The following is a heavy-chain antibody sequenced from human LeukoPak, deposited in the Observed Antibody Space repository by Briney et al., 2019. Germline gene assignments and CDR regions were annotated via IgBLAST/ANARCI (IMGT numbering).Heavy chain of an antibody. J-gene: IGHJ4*02. D-gene: IGHD6-13*01. V-gene: IGHV3-33*01. CDR1: GFTFSTYG. Sequence: GGSLRLSCAASGFTFSTYGMHWVRQAPGRGREWVAVIWYDGSKRYYADSVKGRFTISRDNSKNTMYLQMDSLRADDTAVYYCARGSHESAAALDYWGQGTLVSVSS. CDR3: ARGSHESAAALDY. CDR2: IWYDGSKR.